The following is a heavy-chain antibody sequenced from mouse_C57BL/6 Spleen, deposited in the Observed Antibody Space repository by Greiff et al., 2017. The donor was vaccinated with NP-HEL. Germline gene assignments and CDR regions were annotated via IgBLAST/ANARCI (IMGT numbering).Heavy chain of an antibody. V-gene: IGHV1-69*01. CDR3: ARRYDITHYFDD. CDR1: GYTFTSYW. Sequence: QVQLQQPGAELVMPGASVKLSCKASGYTFTSYWMHWVKQRPGQGLEWIGGIDPSDSYTNYNQKFKGKSTLTVDKSSSTAYMQLSSLTSEDSAVYYCARRYDITHYFDDWGKGTTVTVSS. CDR2: IDPSDSYT. J-gene: IGHJ2*01. D-gene: IGHD1-1*01.